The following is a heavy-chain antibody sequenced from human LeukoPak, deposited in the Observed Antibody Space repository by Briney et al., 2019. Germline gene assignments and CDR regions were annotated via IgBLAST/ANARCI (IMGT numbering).Heavy chain of an antibody. V-gene: IGHV3-21*01. D-gene: IGHD4-17*01. CDR1: GFTFSSDS. CDR2: ISYSSSYI. CDR3: ARIAVTYTFDY. J-gene: IGHJ4*02. Sequence: GGSLRLSCAASGFTFSSDSMNWVRQAPGKGLEWVSSISYSSSYIYYADSVKGRFTISRDNAKNSLYLQMNSLRAEDTAVYYCARIAVTYTFDYWGQGTLVTVSS.